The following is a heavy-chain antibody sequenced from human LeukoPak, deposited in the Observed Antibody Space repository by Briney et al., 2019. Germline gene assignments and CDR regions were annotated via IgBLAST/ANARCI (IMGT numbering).Heavy chain of an antibody. J-gene: IGHJ4*02. Sequence: PGRSLRLSCAVSGFTFSSYGMHWVRQAPGKGLEWVAVIWYDGSNKYYADSVKGRFTISRDNSKNTLYLQMNSLRAEDTAVYYCARETHISWYYFDYWGQGTLVTVSS. CDR1: GFTFSSYG. V-gene: IGHV3-33*01. CDR3: ARETHISWYYFDY. D-gene: IGHD6-13*01. CDR2: IWYDGSNK.